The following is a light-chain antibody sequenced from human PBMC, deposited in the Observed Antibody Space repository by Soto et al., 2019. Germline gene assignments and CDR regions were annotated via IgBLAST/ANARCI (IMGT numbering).Light chain of an antibody. CDR1: QSVSGR. Sequence: DIQLTQSPSTLSASLGDTATVSCRASQSVSGRLAWYQQKPGEAPKLLIYDASALESGVPSRFSGSGSGTEFTLTISSLQPDDYATYYCQQYSRSSEWTFGQGTKVDIK. CDR2: DAS. V-gene: IGKV1-5*01. J-gene: IGKJ1*01. CDR3: QQYSRSSEWT.